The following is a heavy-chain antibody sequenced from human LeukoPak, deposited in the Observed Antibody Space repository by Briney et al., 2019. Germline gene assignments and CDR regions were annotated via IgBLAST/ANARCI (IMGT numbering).Heavy chain of an antibody. CDR3: ASAGRRTTVDY. CDR1: GFTFSSYA. Sequence: GGSLRLSCAASGFTFSSYAMHWVRQAPGKGLEWVAVISYDGSNKYYADSVKGRFTISRDNAKNTLYLQMNSLRAEDTAVYYCASAGRRTTVDYWGQGTLVTVSS. V-gene: IGHV3-30*04. J-gene: IGHJ4*02. CDR2: ISYDGSNK. D-gene: IGHD1-14*01.